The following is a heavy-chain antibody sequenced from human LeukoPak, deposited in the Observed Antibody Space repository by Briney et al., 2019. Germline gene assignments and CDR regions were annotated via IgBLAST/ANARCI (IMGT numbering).Heavy chain of an antibody. CDR1: GGSISSGGYY. J-gene: IGHJ5*02. Sequence: TSETLSLTCTVSGGSISSGGYYWSWIRQHPGKGLEWIGYIYYSGSTYYNPSLKSRVTISVDTSKNQFSLELSSVTAADTAVYYCARAGPSPPYDILTHGVDPWGQGTLVTVSS. V-gene: IGHV4-31*03. D-gene: IGHD3-9*01. CDR3: ARAGPSPPYDILTHGVDP. CDR2: IYYSGST.